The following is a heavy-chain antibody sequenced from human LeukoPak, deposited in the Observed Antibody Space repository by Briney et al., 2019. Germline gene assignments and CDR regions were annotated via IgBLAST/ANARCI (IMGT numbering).Heavy chain of an antibody. V-gene: IGHV3-7*01. Sequence: GGSLRLSCAASGFTFSSYLMTWVRQAPGKGQEWVANIKPDGSEKFYADSVEGRFTIARDNAKNSVYLQRDSLRAEDTAVYYCARNRGPSYWGQGTLVTVSS. J-gene: IGHJ4*02. CDR1: GFTFSSYL. CDR3: ARNRGPSY. CDR2: IKPDGSEK.